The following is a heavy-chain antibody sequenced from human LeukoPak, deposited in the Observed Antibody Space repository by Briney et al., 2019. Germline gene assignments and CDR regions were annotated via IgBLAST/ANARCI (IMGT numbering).Heavy chain of an antibody. D-gene: IGHD6-19*01. CDR1: GGTFSSYA. V-gene: IGHV1-69*04. J-gene: IGHJ6*02. CDR3: ARDGTGSWVSGLSYYYYGMDV. CDR2: IIPILGIA. Sequence: SVKVSCKASGGTFSSYAISWVRQAPGQGLEWMGRIIPILGIANYAQKFQGRVTITADKSTSTAYMELSSLRSEDTAVYYCARDGTGSWVSGLSYYYYGMDVWGQGTTVTVSS.